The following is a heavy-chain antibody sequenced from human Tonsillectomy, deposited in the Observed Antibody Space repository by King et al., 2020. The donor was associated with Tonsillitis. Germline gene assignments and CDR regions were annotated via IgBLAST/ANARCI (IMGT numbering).Heavy chain of an antibody. Sequence: VQLVESGGGLVQPGGSLRLSCAASGFTFSSCALTWVRQAPGMRLEWVSAIRGSAGGTYYADSVKGRFTISRDNSKNTLYLQMNSLRAEDTAVYYCAKGWVEMDAWGQGTLVTVSS. CDR2: IRGSAGGT. D-gene: IGHD5-24*01. CDR1: GFTFSSCA. CDR3: AKGWVEMDA. J-gene: IGHJ4*02. V-gene: IGHV3-23*04.